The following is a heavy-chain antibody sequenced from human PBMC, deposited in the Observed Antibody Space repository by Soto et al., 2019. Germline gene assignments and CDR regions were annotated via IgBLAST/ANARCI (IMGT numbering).Heavy chain of an antibody. CDR3: ALDSSGYGGAFVT. CDR2: IIPIFGTA. CDR1: GGTFSSYA. J-gene: IGHJ3*02. D-gene: IGHD3-22*01. V-gene: IGHV1-69*01. Sequence: QVQLVQSGAEVKKPGSSVKVSCKASGGTFSSYAISWVRQAPGQGLEWMGGIIPIFGTANYAQKFQGRVTITADESTSTAYVELSRLRCEGTSVYSGALDSSGYGGAFVTWGKGTMVTVSP.